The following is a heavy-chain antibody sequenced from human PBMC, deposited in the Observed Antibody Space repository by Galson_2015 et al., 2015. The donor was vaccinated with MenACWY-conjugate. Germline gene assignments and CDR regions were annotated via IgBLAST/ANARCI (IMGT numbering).Heavy chain of an antibody. CDR3: AKLSTGGGA. V-gene: IGHV3-9*01. Sequence: SLRLSCAASGFTFDDYAMHWVRQAPGKGLEWVSGISWNGGTIGYADSVKGRFAISRDNAENSLYLQMNSLRAEDTAFYYCAKLSTGGGAWGQGTLVTVSS. J-gene: IGHJ5*02. CDR1: GFTFDDYA. D-gene: IGHD1-14*01. CDR2: ISWNGGTI.